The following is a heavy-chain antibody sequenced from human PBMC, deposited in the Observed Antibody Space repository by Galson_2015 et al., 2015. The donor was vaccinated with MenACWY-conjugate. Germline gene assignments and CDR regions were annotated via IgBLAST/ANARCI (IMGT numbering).Heavy chain of an antibody. Sequence: SVKVSCKASGYTFTSYYMHWVRQAPGQGLEWMGIINPSGGSTNYAQKFQGRVTITADKSTSTAYMELSSLSSEDTAVYYCARAHPRQRGDYWGQGTLVTVSS. CDR1: GYTFTSYY. J-gene: IGHJ4*02. D-gene: IGHD3-16*01. V-gene: IGHV1-46*01. CDR3: ARAHPRQRGDY. CDR2: INPSGGST.